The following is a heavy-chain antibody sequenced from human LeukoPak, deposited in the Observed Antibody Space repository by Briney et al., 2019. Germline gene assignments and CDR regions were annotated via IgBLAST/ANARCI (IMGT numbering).Heavy chain of an antibody. CDR2: IKSKTEGETT. V-gene: IGHV3-15*01. CDR1: GFTFSSYA. J-gene: IGHJ4*02. D-gene: IGHD6-19*01. CDR3: TTYSSGPWH. Sequence: PGGSLRLSCVASGFTFSSYAMNWVRQGPGRGLEWVGRIKSKTEGETTDYATPVKGRFTISRDDSKDTLYLQMDSLKTEDTAVYYCTTYSSGPWHWGQGTLVTVSS.